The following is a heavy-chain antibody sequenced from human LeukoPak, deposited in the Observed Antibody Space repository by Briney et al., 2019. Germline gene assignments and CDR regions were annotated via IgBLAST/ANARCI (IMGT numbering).Heavy chain of an antibody. CDR2: IKEDGGLI. D-gene: IGHD1-1*01. CDR3: AIHLPWNSLDY. V-gene: IGHV3-7*01. J-gene: IGHJ4*02. Sequence: PGGSLRLSCAASGFTFSRYWMTWVRQAPGKGLEWVANIKEDGGLIHYVDSVKGRFTISRDNAKNSLYLQMDSLRADDTGVYYCAIHLPWNSLDYWGQGTLVTVSS. CDR1: GFTFSRYW.